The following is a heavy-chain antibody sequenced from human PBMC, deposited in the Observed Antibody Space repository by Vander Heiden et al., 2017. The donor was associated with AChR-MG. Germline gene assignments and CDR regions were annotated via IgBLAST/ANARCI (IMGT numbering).Heavy chain of an antibody. D-gene: IGHD2-8*02. CDR1: GFSFSSYS. CDR3: ARDPFGTGGYGAFDI. V-gene: IGHV3-7*01. Sequence: EVQLVGSGGGLVQQGGSLRVSCGASGFSFSSYSMGWVRQAPEEGLEWVANIKQDGGQKNYVESVKGRFTISRDNAKNSLYLQMDSLTAADTSVYYCARDPFGTGGYGAFDIWGQGTMVTVSS. J-gene: IGHJ3*02. CDR2: IKQDGGQK.